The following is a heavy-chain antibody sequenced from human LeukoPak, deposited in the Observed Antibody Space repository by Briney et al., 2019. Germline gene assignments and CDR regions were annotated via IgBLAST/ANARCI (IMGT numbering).Heavy chain of an antibody. CDR2: IYHSGST. CDR1: GGSIRSSYYY. Sequence: SETLSLTCTVSGGSIRSSYYYWGWIRQPPGKGLEWIGEIYHSGSTNYNPSLKSRVTISVDTSKNQFSLKLSSVTAADTDVYYCARGFDSSGYYDSWGQGTLVTVSS. D-gene: IGHD3-22*01. J-gene: IGHJ4*02. CDR3: ARGFDSSGYYDS. V-gene: IGHV4-39*07.